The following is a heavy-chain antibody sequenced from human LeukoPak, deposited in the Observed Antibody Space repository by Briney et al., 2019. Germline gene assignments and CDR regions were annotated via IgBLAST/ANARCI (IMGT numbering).Heavy chain of an antibody. CDR3: ARVSRYSGSYSAYFDY. J-gene: IGHJ4*02. CDR2: ISSSSSYI. Sequence: GGSLRLSCAASGFTFSSYSMNWVRQAPAKGLEWVSSISSSSSYIYYADSVKGRFTISRDNAKNSLYLQMNSLRAEDTAVYYCARVSRYSGSYSAYFDYWGQGTLVTVSS. V-gene: IGHV3-21*01. D-gene: IGHD1-26*01. CDR1: GFTFSSYS.